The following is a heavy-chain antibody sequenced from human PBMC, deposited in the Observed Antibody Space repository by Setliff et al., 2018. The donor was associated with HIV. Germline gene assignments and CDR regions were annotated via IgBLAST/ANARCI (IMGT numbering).Heavy chain of an antibody. CDR1: GYTFTSYG. CDR3: ARDFAVAGHGPFDY. D-gene: IGHD6-19*01. J-gene: IGHJ4*02. Sequence: ASVKVSCKASGYTFTSYGISWVRQAPGQGLEWMGWISAYNGNTNYAQKLQGRVTMTTDTSTSTAYMELRSLRSDDTAVYYCARDFAVAGHGPFDYWGQGTMVTVSS. V-gene: IGHV1-18*01. CDR2: ISAYNGNT.